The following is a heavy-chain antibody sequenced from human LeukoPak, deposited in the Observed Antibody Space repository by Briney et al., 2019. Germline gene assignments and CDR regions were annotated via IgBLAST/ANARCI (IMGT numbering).Heavy chain of an antibody. V-gene: IGHV3-33*01. J-gene: IGHJ4*02. CDR1: GFTFSSYG. D-gene: IGHD5-12*01. Sequence: PGRSLRLSCAASGFTFSSYGMHWVRQAPGKGLEWVAVIWYDGSNKYYADSVKGRFTISRDNSKNTLYLQVNSLRAEDTAVYYCARDPGSGYDYYFDYWGQGTLVTVSS. CDR2: IWYDGSNK. CDR3: ARDPGSGYDYYFDY.